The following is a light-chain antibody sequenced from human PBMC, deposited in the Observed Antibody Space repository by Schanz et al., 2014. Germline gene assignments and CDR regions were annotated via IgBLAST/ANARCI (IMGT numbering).Light chain of an antibody. CDR2: DVS. J-gene: IGKJ1*01. V-gene: IGKV3-20*01. CDR1: QSVSGY. CDR3: QQYGSSPWT. Sequence: IVLTQSPATLSLSPGESATLSCRASQSVSGYLAWYQQKPGRAPRLVIYDVSKRATGIPARFSGSGSGTDFTLTISRLEPEDFAVYYCQQYGSSPWTFGQGTKVEIK.